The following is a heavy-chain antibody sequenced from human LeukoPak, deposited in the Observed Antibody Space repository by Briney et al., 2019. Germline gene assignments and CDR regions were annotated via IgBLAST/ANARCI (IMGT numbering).Heavy chain of an antibody. CDR1: KNMFTGYF. CDR3: AAQCNDDFCYKRDYMDV. D-gene: IGHD2-2*02. CDR2: INPNSGGT. Sequence: EASVKVSCKTSKNMFTGYFMHWVRQAPGQGLEWIGWINPNSGGTLFARRFQGRVTMTRDTSIGATYMELSSLTSDDTALYYCAAQCNDDFCYKRDYMDVWSKGTMVIVSS. J-gene: IGHJ6*03. V-gene: IGHV1-2*02.